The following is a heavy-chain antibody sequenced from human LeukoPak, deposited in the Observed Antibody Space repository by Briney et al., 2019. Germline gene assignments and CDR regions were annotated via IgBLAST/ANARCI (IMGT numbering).Heavy chain of an antibody. CDR2: IYYSGST. CDR1: GGSISSGDYY. V-gene: IGHV4-30-4*01. D-gene: IGHD4-17*01. CDR3: ASAYGDYINWFDP. Sequence: SETLSLTCTVSGGSISSGDYYWSWIRQPPGKGLERIGYIYYSGSTYYNPSLKSRVTISVDTSKNQFSLKLSSVTAADTAVYYCASAYGDYINWFDPWGLGTLVTVSS. J-gene: IGHJ5*02.